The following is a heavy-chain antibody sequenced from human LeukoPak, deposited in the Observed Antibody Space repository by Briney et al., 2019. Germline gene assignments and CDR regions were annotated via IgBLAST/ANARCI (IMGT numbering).Heavy chain of an antibody. CDR1: GGTFSSYA. J-gene: IGHJ4*02. CDR3: ARYSSSLRYFDY. Sequence: SVKVSCKASGGTFSSYAISWVRQAPGQGLEWMGGIIPIFGTANYAQKFQGRVTITTDESTSTAYMELSSLRSEDTAVYYCARYSSSLRYFDYWGQGTLVTVSS. V-gene: IGHV1-69*05. D-gene: IGHD6-6*01. CDR2: IIPIFGTA.